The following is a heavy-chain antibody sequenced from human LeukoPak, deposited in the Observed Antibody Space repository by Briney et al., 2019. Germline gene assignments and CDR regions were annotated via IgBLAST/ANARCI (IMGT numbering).Heavy chain of an antibody. CDR1: GFTFSSYS. D-gene: IGHD1-26*01. Sequence: GGSLRVSCAASGFTFSSYSMNWVRQALGKGLGWVSSISSSSSYIYYADSVKGRFTISRDNAKNSLYLQMNSLRAEDTAVYYCAREGAGAFDIWGQGTMVTVSS. CDR2: ISSSSSYI. CDR3: AREGAGAFDI. V-gene: IGHV3-21*01. J-gene: IGHJ3*02.